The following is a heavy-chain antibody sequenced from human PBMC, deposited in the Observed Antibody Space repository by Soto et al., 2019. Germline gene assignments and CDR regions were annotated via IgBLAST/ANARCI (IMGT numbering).Heavy chain of an antibody. V-gene: IGHV3-15*07. Sequence: GGSLRLSCAASGFIFRNAWINWVRQAPGKGLEGVGRIKSKVDGGTSDFAAPVKDRFAISTDDSKNIVYLEMNGLKTADTAMYYCTTVSYMTAVIVRFDYWGHGTQVTVSS. CDR3: TTVSYMTAVIVRFDY. D-gene: IGHD2-2*01. CDR2: IKSKVDGGTS. J-gene: IGHJ4*01. CDR1: GFIFRNAW.